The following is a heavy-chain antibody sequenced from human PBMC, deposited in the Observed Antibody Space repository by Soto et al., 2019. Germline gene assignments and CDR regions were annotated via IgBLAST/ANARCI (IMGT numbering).Heavy chain of an antibody. CDR1: GGSISSGGYY. D-gene: IGHD2-15*01. V-gene: IGHV4-31*03. CDR3: ARTTPGYCSGGSCYSLRPWIDY. CDR2: IYYSGST. Sequence: QVQLQESGPGLVKPSQTLSLTCTVSGGSISSGGYYWSWIRQHPGKGLEWIGYIYYSGSTYYNPSRQSRVTIAVDTSKNKFSLKLGSVTAADTAVYYCARTTPGYCSGGSCYSLRPWIDYWGQGTLVTVSS. J-gene: IGHJ4*02.